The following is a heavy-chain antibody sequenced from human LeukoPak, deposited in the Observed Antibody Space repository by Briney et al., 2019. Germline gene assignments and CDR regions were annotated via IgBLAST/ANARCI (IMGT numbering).Heavy chain of an antibody. Sequence: GGSLRLSCLASGFTFSSYSMSWVRQAPGKGLEWVGRIESKTDGGTTDYAAPVKGRFTISRDDSTNTLYLQMNSLKSEDTAVYYCTTYGSGRKFDYWGQGILVTVSS. V-gene: IGHV3-15*04. CDR3: TTYGSGRKFDY. J-gene: IGHJ4*02. CDR2: IESKTDGGTT. D-gene: IGHD3-10*01. CDR1: GFTFSSYS.